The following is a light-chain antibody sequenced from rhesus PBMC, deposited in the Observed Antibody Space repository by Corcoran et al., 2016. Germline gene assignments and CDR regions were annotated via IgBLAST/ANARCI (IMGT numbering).Light chain of an antibody. Sequence: DIQMTQSPSSLSASVGYRVTIPCRASENVNNYLNWSQQKPGKAPKPLIYKASLLQSGVPSRFSGSGSGTDYTFTINSLQPEDVATYYCQHGYGTPLTFGGGTKVEIK. V-gene: IGKV1-74*01. J-gene: IGKJ4*01. CDR1: ENVNNY. CDR3: QHGYGTPLT. CDR2: KAS.